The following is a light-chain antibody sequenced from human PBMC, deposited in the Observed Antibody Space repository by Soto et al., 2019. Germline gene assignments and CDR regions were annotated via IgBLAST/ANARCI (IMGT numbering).Light chain of an antibody. CDR2: DAS. Sequence: DIVFTQSPATLSLSPGERATLSCRASQSVRSKLAWYQQKPGQAPRLLIYDASTRATGIPNRYSGSGSGTDFTLTIRRLEPEDFAVFYCQQYGDPPTFGQGTKVDIK. J-gene: IGKJ1*01. CDR1: QSVRSK. V-gene: IGKV3-20*01. CDR3: QQYGDPPT.